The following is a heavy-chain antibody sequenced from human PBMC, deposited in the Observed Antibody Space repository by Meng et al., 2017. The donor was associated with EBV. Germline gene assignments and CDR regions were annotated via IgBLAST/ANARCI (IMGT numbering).Heavy chain of an antibody. J-gene: IGHJ5*02. CDR1: GDSIRSFYY. V-gene: IGHV4-39*01. CDR3: ARPFPSWQSPRLDPFGA. D-gene: IGHD6-19*01. CDR2: VHYTGST. Sequence: QLQLRESGPGQVKPSEXLSLTCTVSGDSIRSFYYWGWIRQPPGRGLEWIGSVHYTGSTYYSPSLKSRVTVSVDTSKNQFSLRLTSVTAADTAVYYCARPFPSWQSPRLDPFGAWGQGTLVTVSS.